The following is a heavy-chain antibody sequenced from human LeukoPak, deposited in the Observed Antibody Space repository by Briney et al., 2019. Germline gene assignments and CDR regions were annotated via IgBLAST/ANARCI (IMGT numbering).Heavy chain of an antibody. D-gene: IGHD5-12*01. CDR3: ARGGGYASPIGY. J-gene: IGHJ4*02. CDR2: IYHSGST. V-gene: IGHV4-59*01. CDR1: GGSISTYY. Sequence: PSETLSLTCTLSGGSISTYYWSWIRQPPGKGLQWIGYIYHSGSTNYNPSLKSRVTISVDTSKNQFSLKLSSVTAADTAVYYCARGGGYASPIGYWGQGALVTVSS.